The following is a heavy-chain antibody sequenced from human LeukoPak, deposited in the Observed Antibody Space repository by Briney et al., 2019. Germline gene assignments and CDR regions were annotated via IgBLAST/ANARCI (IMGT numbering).Heavy chain of an antibody. CDR2: INHSGST. CDR1: GGSFSGYY. V-gene: IGHV4-34*01. J-gene: IGHJ4*02. D-gene: IGHD1-26*01. Sequence: SETLSLTCAVYGGSFSGYYWSWIRQPPGKGLEWIGEINHSGSTNYNPSLKSRVTISVDTSKNQFSLKLSSVTAADTAVYYCARLLGATDYWGQGTLVTVSS. CDR3: ARLLGATDY.